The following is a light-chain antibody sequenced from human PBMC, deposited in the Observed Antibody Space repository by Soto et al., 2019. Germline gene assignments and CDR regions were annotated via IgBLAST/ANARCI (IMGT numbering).Light chain of an antibody. V-gene: IGKV3-15*01. CDR3: QQYNNWPRT. CDR1: QSVSTY. Sequence: EIVLTQSPATLSLSPGERATLSCRASQSVSTYLAWYQQKPGQAPRLLIYGASTRATGIPARFSDSESGTEFTLTISRLQSEGFAVYYCQQYNNWPRTFGQGTKVDIK. CDR2: GAS. J-gene: IGKJ1*01.